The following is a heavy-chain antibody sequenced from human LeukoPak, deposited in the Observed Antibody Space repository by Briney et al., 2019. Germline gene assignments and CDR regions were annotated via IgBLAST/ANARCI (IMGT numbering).Heavy chain of an antibody. CDR3: ARAGQSDY. Sequence: PGGSLRLSCAASGFTFSSYAMSWVRQAPGKGLEWVSAISGSGGSTYYADSVKGRFTTSRDNAKNSLFLQMNSLRAEDMAVYYCARAGQSDYWGQGTLVTVSS. CDR2: ISGSGGST. CDR1: GFTFSSYA. J-gene: IGHJ4*02. V-gene: IGHV3-23*01.